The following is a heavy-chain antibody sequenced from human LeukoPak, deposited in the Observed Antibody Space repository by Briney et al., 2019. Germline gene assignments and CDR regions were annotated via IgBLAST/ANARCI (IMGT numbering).Heavy chain of an antibody. Sequence: GVSVRLSCATSGFTFSSYRMRWVRQAPGKGLEWVAYINQDGSEKNYADSVKGRFTISRDTYKNTLYLQMNSLRAEDTAVYYCAYSSGWYEEYYFDYWGQGTLVTVSS. J-gene: IGHJ4*02. D-gene: IGHD6-19*01. CDR2: INQDGSEK. CDR1: GFTFSSYR. CDR3: AYSSGWYEEYYFDY. V-gene: IGHV3-7*01.